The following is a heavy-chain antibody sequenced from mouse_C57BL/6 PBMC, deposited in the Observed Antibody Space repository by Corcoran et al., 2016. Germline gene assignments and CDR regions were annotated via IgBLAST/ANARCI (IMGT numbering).Heavy chain of an antibody. D-gene: IGHD1-1*01. CDR2: IYPGSGNT. CDR3: AREGSSYGVAY. J-gene: IGHJ3*01. Sequence: QVQLKQSGAELVRPGASVKLSCKASGYTFTDYYINWVKQRPGQGLEWIARIYPGSGNTYYNEKFKGKATLTAEKSSSTAYMQLSSLTSEDSAVYFCAREGSSYGVAYWGQGTLVTVSA. V-gene: IGHV1-76*01. CDR1: GYTFTDYY.